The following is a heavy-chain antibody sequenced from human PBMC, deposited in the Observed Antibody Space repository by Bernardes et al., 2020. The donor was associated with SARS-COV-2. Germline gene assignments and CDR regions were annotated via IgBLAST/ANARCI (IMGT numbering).Heavy chain of an antibody. CDR2: ISGSGGST. CDR3: AKDSRSLWFGELVATEAYGMDV. Sequence: GGSLRLSCAASGFTFSSYAMSWVRQAPGKGLEWVSAISGSGGSTYYADSVKGRFTISRDNSKNTLYLQMNSLRAEDTAVYYCAKDSRSLWFGELVATEAYGMDVWGQGTTVTVSS. J-gene: IGHJ6*02. D-gene: IGHD3-10*01. CDR1: GFTFSSYA. V-gene: IGHV3-23*01.